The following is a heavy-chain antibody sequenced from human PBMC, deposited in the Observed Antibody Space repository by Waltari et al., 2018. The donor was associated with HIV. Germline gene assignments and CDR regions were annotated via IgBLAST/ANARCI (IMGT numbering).Heavy chain of an antibody. V-gene: IGHV3-23*01. CDR3: AKYLDCSGTSCHTPYFDY. J-gene: IGHJ4*02. D-gene: IGHD2-2*02. Sequence: DVQLLESGGGLVQPGGSLRLTCECSGFIFSRSAMRWVRQAPGKGLEWVSAITGSGGGTYYADSVKGRFTFSRDNSQNTLYLQMNSLRAEDTAVYYCAKYLDCSGTSCHTPYFDYWGQGTLVTVSP. CDR2: ITGSGGGT. CDR1: GFIFSRSA.